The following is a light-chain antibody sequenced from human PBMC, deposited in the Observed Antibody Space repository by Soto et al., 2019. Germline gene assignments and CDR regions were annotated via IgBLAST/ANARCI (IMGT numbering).Light chain of an antibody. CDR2: DVS. J-gene: IGKJ5*01. CDR1: QSVTSY. Sequence: EIVLTQSPATLSLSPGERATLSCRASQSVTSYLAWYQQKPGQAPRLLNYDVSNRASGIPARFSGSGSETDFTLTISSLEPEDFAVYYCQQRSDWPLTFGQGTRLEI. V-gene: IGKV3-11*01. CDR3: QQRSDWPLT.